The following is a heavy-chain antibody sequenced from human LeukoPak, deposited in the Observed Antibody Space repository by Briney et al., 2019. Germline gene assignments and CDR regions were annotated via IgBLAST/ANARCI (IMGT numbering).Heavy chain of an antibody. CDR2: ISYDGANE. Sequence: GGSLRLSCEASSFNFRGYAIHWVRQAPGKGLQWVAVISYDGANEYYADPVKGRFTISRDNSKNKVSLQMSSLRPEDTAVYFCARDRSLSSFGELFLWGQGTRVTVSS. CDR1: SFNFRGYA. J-gene: IGHJ1*01. D-gene: IGHD3-10*01. V-gene: IGHV3-30*15. CDR3: ARDRSLSSFGELFL.